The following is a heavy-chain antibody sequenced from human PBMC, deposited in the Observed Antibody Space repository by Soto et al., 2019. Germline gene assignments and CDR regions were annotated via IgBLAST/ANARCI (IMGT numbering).Heavy chain of an antibody. CDR1: GGTFSSYA. CDR3: ARSSYTHCTNGVCHWVNYYYYGMDV. V-gene: IGHV1-69*05. D-gene: IGHD2-8*01. CDR2: IIPIFGTA. J-gene: IGHJ6*02. Sequence: SVKVSCKASGGTFSSYAISWVRQAPGQGLEWMGGIIPIFGTANYAQKFQGRVTITTDESTSTAYMELSSLRSEDTAVYYCARSSYTHCTNGVCHWVNYYYYGMDVWGQGTTVTVSS.